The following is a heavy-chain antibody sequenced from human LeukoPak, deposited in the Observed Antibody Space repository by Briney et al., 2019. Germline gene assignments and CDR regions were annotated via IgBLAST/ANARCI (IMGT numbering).Heavy chain of an antibody. CDR2: INTDGSST. V-gene: IGHV3-74*01. CDR3: ARAGYCSSTSCWSHMDV. D-gene: IGHD2-2*01. Sequence: GGSLRLSCAASGFTFSTYSMSWVRQAPGKGLVWVSRINTDGSSTSYADSVKGRFTISRDNAKNTLYLQMNSLRAEDTAVYYCARAGYCSSTSCWSHMDVWGKGTTVTVSS. J-gene: IGHJ6*03. CDR1: GFTFSTYS.